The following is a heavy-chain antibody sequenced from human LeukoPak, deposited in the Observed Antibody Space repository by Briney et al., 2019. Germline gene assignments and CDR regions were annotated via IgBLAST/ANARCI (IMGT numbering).Heavy chain of an antibody. CDR1: GGSISSSSYY. CDR2: IYYSGST. Sequence: SENLSLTCTVSGGSISSSSYYWGWIRQPPGKGLEWIGSIYYSGSTYYNPSLKSRVTISVDTSKNQFSLKLSSVTAADTAVYYCAREGYCSSTSCYASYYYYGMDVWGQGTTVTASS. J-gene: IGHJ6*02. D-gene: IGHD2-2*01. CDR3: AREGYCSSTSCYASYYYYGMDV. V-gene: IGHV4-39*01.